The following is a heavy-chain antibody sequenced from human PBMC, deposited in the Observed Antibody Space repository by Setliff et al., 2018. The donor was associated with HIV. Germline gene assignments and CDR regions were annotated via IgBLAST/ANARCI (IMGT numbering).Heavy chain of an antibody. CDR3: ARRDNILTGYYDS. D-gene: IGHD3-9*01. V-gene: IGHV1-2*02. CDR1: GYTFSGYY. CDR2: INPNSGGT. J-gene: IGHJ4*02. Sequence: GASVKVSCKASGYTFSGYYLHWVRRAPGQGLEWMGWINPNSGGTSYAQKFQGRVTMTRDTSISTVYMELNRLKSDDTAVYYCARRDNILTGYYDSWGQGTLVTVSS.